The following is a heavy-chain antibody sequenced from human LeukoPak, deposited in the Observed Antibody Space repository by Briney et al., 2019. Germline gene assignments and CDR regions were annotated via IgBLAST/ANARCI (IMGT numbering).Heavy chain of an antibody. CDR2: ISYDGSNK. CDR1: GFTFSSYG. CDR3: AKALPRGYGSGSYFGSGMDV. D-gene: IGHD3-10*01. J-gene: IGHJ6*02. V-gene: IGHV3-30*18. Sequence: GGSLRLSCAASGFTFSSYGMHWVRQAPGKGLEWVAVISYDGSNKYYADSVKGRFTISRDNSKNTLYLQMNSLRAEDTAVYYCAKALPRGYGSGSYFGSGMDVWGQGTTVTVSS.